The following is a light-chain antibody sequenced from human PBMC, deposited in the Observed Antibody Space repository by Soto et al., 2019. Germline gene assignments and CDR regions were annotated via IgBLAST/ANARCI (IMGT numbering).Light chain of an antibody. CDR1: QSIGTW. V-gene: IGKV1-5*01. CDR2: DAS. J-gene: IGKJ1*01. CDR3: QQYWWT. Sequence: DIQMTQSPSTLSASVGDRVTITCRASQSIGTWLAWYQQKPGKAPKLLIYDASNLESGVPSRFRGSGSGTDFSRTISSLQPDDAETYYCQQYWWTFGQGTQVEI.